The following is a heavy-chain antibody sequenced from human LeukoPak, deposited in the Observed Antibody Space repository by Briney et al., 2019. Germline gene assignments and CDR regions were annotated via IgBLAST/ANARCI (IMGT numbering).Heavy chain of an antibody. CDR1: GFTFDDYA. D-gene: IGHD3-10*01. CDR3: ARVRRFGEFCN. V-gene: IGHV3-9*01. CDR2: ISWNSGSI. J-gene: IGHJ4*02. Sequence: GGSLRLSCAASGFTFDDYAMHWVRHAPGKGLEWVSGISWNSGSIGYADSVKGRFTISRDNAKNSLYLQMNSLRAEDTAVYYCARVRRFGEFCNWGQGTLVTVSS.